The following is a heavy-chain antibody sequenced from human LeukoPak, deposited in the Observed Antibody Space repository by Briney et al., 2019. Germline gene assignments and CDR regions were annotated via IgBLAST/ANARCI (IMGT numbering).Heavy chain of an antibody. CDR3: ARAGQGQMLSTWFDP. V-gene: IGHV5-51*01. CDR2: IYPGDSDT. CDR1: GYSFTNYW. J-gene: IGHJ5*02. Sequence: NHGESLKISCKGSGYSFTNYWIGWVRQMPGKGLECMGIIYPGDSDTRYSPSFQGQVTISADKSISTAYLQWSSLKASDTAMYYCARAGQGQMLSTWFDPWGQGTLVTVSS. D-gene: IGHD3-16*02.